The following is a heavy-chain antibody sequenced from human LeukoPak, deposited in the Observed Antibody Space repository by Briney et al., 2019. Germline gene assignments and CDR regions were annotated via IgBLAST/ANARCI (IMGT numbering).Heavy chain of an antibody. CDR3: AKEGGSGSYPNYYYYYGMDV. Sequence: GGSLRLSRAASGFTFDDYAMHWVRQAPGKGLEWVSGISWNSGSIGYADSVKGRFTISRDNAKNSLYLQMNSLRAEDTALYYCAKEGGSGSYPNYYYYYGMDVWGQGTTVTVS. J-gene: IGHJ6*02. CDR1: GFTFDDYA. CDR2: ISWNSGSI. D-gene: IGHD3-10*01. V-gene: IGHV3-9*01.